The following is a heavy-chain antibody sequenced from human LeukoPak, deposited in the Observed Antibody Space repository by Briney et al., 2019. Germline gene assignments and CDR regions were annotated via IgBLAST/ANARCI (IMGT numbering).Heavy chain of an antibody. Sequence: PGGSLRLSCSASGFTFSSYAMHWVRQAPGKGLEYVSAISSNGGSTYYADSVKGRFTISRDNSKNTLYHQMSSLRAEDTAVYYCVKGYSGSYYPHWFDPWGQGTLVTVSS. D-gene: IGHD1-26*01. CDR3: VKGYSGSYYPHWFDP. CDR1: GFTFSSYA. J-gene: IGHJ5*02. CDR2: ISSNGGST. V-gene: IGHV3-64D*06.